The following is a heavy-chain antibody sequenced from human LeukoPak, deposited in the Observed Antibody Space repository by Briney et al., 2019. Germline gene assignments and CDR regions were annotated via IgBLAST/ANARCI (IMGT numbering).Heavy chain of an antibody. J-gene: IGHJ4*02. CDR1: GFTFSSYA. D-gene: IGHD6-19*01. CDR2: ISGSGGST. V-gene: IGHV3-23*01. Sequence: PGGSLRLSCAASGFTFSSYAMSWVRQAPGKGLEWVSAISGSGGSTYYADSVKGRFTISRDNSKNTLYLQMNSLRAEDTAVYYCAKDSSVVFSSSSFDYWGQGTLVTVSS. CDR3: AKDSSVVFSSSSFDY.